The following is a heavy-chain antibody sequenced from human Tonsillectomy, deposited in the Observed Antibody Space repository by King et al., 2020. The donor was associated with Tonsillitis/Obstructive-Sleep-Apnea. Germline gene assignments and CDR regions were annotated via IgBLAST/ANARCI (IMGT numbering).Heavy chain of an antibody. Sequence: VQLVESGGGLVQPGGSLRLSCAASGFTFSSYAMSWVRQAPGKGLEWVSAISGSGGSIYYADSVKGRFTISRDNSKNTLYLQMNSLRAEDTAIYYCAKVEGSYYYDSSGYSTEGGFDYWGQGTLVTVSS. CDR1: GFTFSSYA. CDR3: AKVEGSYYYDSSGYSTEGGFDY. CDR2: ISGSGGSI. J-gene: IGHJ4*02. D-gene: IGHD3-22*01. V-gene: IGHV3-23*04.